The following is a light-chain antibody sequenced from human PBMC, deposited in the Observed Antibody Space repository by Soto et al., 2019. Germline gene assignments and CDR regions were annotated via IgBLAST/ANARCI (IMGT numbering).Light chain of an antibody. CDR2: AAS. CDR1: QSISTD. CDR3: QQTYSTPRT. J-gene: IGKJ1*01. V-gene: IGKV1-39*01. Sequence: DIQMTQSPSSLSASVGDRVTITCRASQSISTDLNWYQQKPKKAPKLLIYAASTLQSGVPSTFSVSGSGTDFTLTITSLQPEDFATYYCQQTYSTPRTFGQGTKVEIK.